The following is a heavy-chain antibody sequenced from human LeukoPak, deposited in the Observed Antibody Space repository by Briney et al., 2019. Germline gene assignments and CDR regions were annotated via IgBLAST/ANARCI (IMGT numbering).Heavy chain of an antibody. Sequence: PGRSLRLSCAASGFTFSSYGMHWVRQAPGKGLEWVAVISYDGSNKYYADSVKGRFTISRDNSKNTLYLQMNSLRAEDTAVYYCAKVGSSGRGIDYWGQGTLVTVSS. CDR1: GFTFSSYG. V-gene: IGHV3-30*18. J-gene: IGHJ4*01. CDR3: AKVGSSGRGIDY. D-gene: IGHD1-26*01. CDR2: ISYDGSNK.